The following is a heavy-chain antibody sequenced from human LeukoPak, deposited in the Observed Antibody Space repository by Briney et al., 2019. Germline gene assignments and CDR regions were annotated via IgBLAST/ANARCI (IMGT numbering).Heavy chain of an antibody. V-gene: IGHV1-18*04. CDR3: ARDRPYFGSYLGRVGY. D-gene: IGHD1-26*01. CDR2: NSAYNGNT. CDR1: GYTFTTYG. Sequence: ASVTVSCKASGYTFTTYGISWVRQAPGQGLEWMGWNSAYNGNTNYAQKVQDRVTMTTDPSTNTAYMELRSLRSDDTAMYYCARDRPYFGSYLGRVGYWGQGSLVIVSS. J-gene: IGHJ4*02.